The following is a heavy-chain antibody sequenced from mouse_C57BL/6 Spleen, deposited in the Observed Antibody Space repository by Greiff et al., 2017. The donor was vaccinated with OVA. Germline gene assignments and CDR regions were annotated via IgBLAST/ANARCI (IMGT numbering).Heavy chain of an antibody. CDR2: IHPNSGST. V-gene: IGHV1-64*01. Sequence: QVQLQQPGAELVKPGASVTLSCKASGYTFTSYWMHWVKQRPGQGLEWIGMIHPNSGSTNYNEKFKSKATLTVDKSSSTAYMQLSSLTSEDSAVYYCARVYGNYLYYFDDWGQGTTLTVSS. CDR1: GYTFTSYW. D-gene: IGHD2-1*01. CDR3: ARVYGNYLYYFDD. J-gene: IGHJ2*01.